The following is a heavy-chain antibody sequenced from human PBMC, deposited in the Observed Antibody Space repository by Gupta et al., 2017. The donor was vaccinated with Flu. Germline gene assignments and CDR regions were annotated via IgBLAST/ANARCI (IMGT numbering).Heavy chain of an antibody. D-gene: IGHD4-23*01. Sequence: EVQVVESGGGLVKPGGSLRLSCAASGFTFSSHSMNWVRQAPGKGLQWVSFISRGGSYIYYADSVKGRFTVSRDNAKNSLYLQMNSLTAEDTAVYYCARYGQYYGGDSDFLDYWGQGTLVTVSS. CDR2: ISRGGSYI. J-gene: IGHJ4*02. CDR1: GFTFSSHS. V-gene: IGHV3-21*01. CDR3: ARYGQYYGGDSDFLDY.